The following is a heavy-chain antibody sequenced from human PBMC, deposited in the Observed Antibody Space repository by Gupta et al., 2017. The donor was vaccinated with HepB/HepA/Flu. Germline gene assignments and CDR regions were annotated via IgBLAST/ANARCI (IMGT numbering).Heavy chain of an antibody. Sequence: EVQLLESGGGLVHPGGSLRLSCAASGFTVSSYAMTWVRQAPGKGLEWVSSISGSGGTTSYAESVKGRFTISRDNSKNTLYLQMNSLRAEDTAVYYCAKYALWSGGSSPYFDYWGQGTLVTVSS. D-gene: IGHD3-3*01. CDR2: ISGSGGTT. J-gene: IGHJ4*02. V-gene: IGHV3-23*01. CDR3: AKYALWSGGSSPYFDY. CDR1: GFTVSSYA.